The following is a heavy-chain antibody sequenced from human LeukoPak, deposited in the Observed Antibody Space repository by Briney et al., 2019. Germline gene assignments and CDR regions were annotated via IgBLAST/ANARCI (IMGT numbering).Heavy chain of an antibody. V-gene: IGHV3-64D*09. CDR2: IGTDGGGT. Sequence: GGSLRLSCSASGFTFSNYAIHWVRQAPGKGLEYVSAIGTDGGGTYYADSVKGRFTISRDNSKNTLYLQMSSLRAEDTAVYYCVKAIPAAWGAFDIWGQGTMVIVSS. CDR3: VKAIPAAWGAFDI. D-gene: IGHD6-25*01. J-gene: IGHJ3*02. CDR1: GFTFSNYA.